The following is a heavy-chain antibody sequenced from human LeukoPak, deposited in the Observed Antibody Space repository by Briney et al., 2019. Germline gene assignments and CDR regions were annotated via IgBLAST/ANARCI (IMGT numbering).Heavy chain of an antibody. J-gene: IGHJ4*02. CDR2: IYTSGST. D-gene: IGHD3-22*01. V-gene: IGHV4-4*07. Sequence: SETLSLTCTVSGGSISSYYWSWIRQPAGKGLEWIGRIYTSGSTNYNPSLKSRVTMSVDTSKNQFSLKLSSVTAADTAMYYCARRGHYYDSSGYYYASGPYYFDYWGQGTLVTVSS. CDR3: ARRGHYYDSSGYYYASGPYYFDY. CDR1: GGSISSYY.